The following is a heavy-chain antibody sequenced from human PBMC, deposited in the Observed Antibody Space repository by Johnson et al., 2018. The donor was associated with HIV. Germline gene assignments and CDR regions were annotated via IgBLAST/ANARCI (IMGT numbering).Heavy chain of an antibody. CDR3: ANLWVATIWEYDAFDI. Sequence: VQLVESGGGLVQPGGSLRLSCVPSGFTLSHYWMSWVRQSPGKGLEWVANINQDGSESYYVDSVKGRFTISRDNAKKSLYLQMSSQRGEDTAIYYCANLWVATIWEYDAFDIWGQGTMVTVSS. CDR2: INQDGSES. CDR1: GFTLSHYW. V-gene: IGHV3-7*05. D-gene: IGHD5-12*01. J-gene: IGHJ3*02.